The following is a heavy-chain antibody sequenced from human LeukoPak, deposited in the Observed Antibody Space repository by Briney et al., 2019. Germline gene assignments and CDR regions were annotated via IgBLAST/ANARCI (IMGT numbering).Heavy chain of an antibody. V-gene: IGHV4-59*01. CDR2: IYYSGST. CDR1: GGSISSYY. Sequence: SETLSLTCTVSGGSISSYYWSWIRQPPGKGLEWIGYIYYSGSTNYSPSLKSRVTISVDTSKNQFSLKLSSVTAADTAVYYCARGGYSSSWSWNWFDPWGQGTLVTVSS. CDR3: ARGGYSSSWSWNWFDP. D-gene: IGHD6-13*01. J-gene: IGHJ5*02.